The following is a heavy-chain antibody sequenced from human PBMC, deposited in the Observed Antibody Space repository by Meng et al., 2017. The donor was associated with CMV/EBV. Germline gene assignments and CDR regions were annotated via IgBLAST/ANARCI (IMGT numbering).Heavy chain of an antibody. CDR2: IYYSGST. J-gene: IGHJ4*02. D-gene: IGHD6-19*01. CDR3: ARGRGQWLPHYFDY. CDR1: GGSISSYY. V-gene: IGHV4-59*01. Sequence: SETLSLTCTVPGGSISSYYWSWIRQPPGKGLEWIGYIYYSGSTNYNPSLKSRVTISVDTSKNQFSLKLSSVTAADTAVYYCARGRGQWLPHYFDYWGQGTLVTVSS.